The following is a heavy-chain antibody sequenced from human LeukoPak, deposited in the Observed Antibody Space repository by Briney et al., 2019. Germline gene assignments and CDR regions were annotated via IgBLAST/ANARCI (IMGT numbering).Heavy chain of an antibody. V-gene: IGHV3-21*06. Sequence: GGSLRLSCAASGFTFSSYSMNWVRQAPGKGLEWVSSISSSSSYIYYADSVKGRFTISRDNAKNSLYLQMNSLRAEDTAVYYCARGSARRKNAFDIWGQGTVVTVSS. CDR3: ARGSARRKNAFDI. J-gene: IGHJ3*02. CDR1: GFTFSSYS. CDR2: ISSSSSYI.